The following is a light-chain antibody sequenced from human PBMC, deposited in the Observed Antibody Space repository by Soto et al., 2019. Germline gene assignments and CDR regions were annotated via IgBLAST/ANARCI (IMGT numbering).Light chain of an antibody. CDR1: QSISSSF. J-gene: IGKJ1*01. V-gene: IGKV3-20*01. Sequence: ENVLTQSPGTLSLSPLQIATLSFMASQSISSSFLAWYQQKPGQAPRLLIYGASSRATGIPDRFSGSGSGTDFTLTISRLEPEDFAVYYCQQCGSSPETFGQGTKVDI. CDR3: QQCGSSPET. CDR2: GAS.